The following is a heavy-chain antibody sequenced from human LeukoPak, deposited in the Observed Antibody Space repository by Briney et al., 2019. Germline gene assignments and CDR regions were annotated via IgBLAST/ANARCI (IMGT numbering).Heavy chain of an antibody. CDR1: GGSFSGYY. Sequence: PSETLSLTCAVYGGSFSGYYWSRIRQPPGRGLEWIGEINHSGSTNYNPSLKSRVTISVDTSKYQFSLNLSSVTAADTAVYYCARERRPTYYDFWSGYYIWGQGTLVTVSS. V-gene: IGHV4-34*01. D-gene: IGHD3-3*01. CDR3: ARERRPTYYDFWSGYYI. J-gene: IGHJ4*02. CDR2: INHSGST.